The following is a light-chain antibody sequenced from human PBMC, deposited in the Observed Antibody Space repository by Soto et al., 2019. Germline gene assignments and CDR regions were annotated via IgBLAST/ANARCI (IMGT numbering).Light chain of an antibody. CDR2: GAS. J-gene: IGKJ1*01. V-gene: IGKV3-15*01. Sequence: EVVMTQSPSTLSVSPGERATFSCRASQSVSSNLAWYQQKPGQAPRLLIYGASIRATGIPARFGGSGSGTEFTLTISTLQSEDFAIYYCQHYNNWPPWTFGQGTKVDI. CDR3: QHYNNWPPWT. CDR1: QSVSSN.